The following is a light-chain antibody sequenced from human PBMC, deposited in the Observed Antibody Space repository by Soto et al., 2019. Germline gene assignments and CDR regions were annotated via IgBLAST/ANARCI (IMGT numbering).Light chain of an antibody. CDR2: EVS. CDR3: NSYAGSNNWV. Sequence: QSVLTQPPSASGSPGQSVTISCTGTSSDVGGYNYVSWYQQHPGKAPKLMIYEVSKRPSGVPDRFSGSKSGNTASLTVSVLQAEDDEDYYYNSYAGSNNWVFGGGTKLTVL. V-gene: IGLV2-8*01. CDR1: SSDVGGYNY. J-gene: IGLJ3*02.